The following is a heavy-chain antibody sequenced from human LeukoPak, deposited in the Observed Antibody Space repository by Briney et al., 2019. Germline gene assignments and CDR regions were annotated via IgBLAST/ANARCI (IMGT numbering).Heavy chain of an antibody. CDR2: TYYTSKWYN. D-gene: IGHD1-26*01. V-gene: IGHV6-1*01. CDR1: GYSVSSNSAA. CDR3: ARGPSLVGYYYIDV. Sequence: PSQTLSLTCAISGYSVSSNSAAWNWIRQSPSRGLEWLGRTYYTSKWYNDYAGSVISRITINADTSKNQFSLQLNSVTPEDTAVYYCARGPSLVGYYYIDVWGTGTTVTVSS. J-gene: IGHJ6*03.